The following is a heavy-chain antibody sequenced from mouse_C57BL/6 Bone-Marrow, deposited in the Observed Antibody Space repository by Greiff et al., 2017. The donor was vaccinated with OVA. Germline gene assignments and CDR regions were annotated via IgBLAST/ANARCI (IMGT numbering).Heavy chain of an antibody. J-gene: IGHJ2*01. D-gene: IGHD3-1*01. CDR3: TRDSGEGRYFDY. CDR2: ISSGGDYI. V-gene: IGHV5-9-1*02. CDR1: GFTFSSYA. Sequence: EVKVVESGEGLVKPGGSLKLSCAASGFTFSSYAMSWVRQTPEKRLEWVAYISSGGDYIYYADTVKGRFTISRDNARNTLYLQMSSLKSEDTAMYYCTRDSGEGRYFDYWGQGTTLTVSS.